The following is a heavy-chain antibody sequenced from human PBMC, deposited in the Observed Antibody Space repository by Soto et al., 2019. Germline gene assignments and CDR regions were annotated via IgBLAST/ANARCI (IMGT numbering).Heavy chain of an antibody. Sequence: SETQSLTCTVSGGSIRSYYWSWIRQPPGKGLEWIGYIYYSGSTNYNPSLKSRVTISVDTSKNQFSLKLSSVTAADTAVYYCARTQPDSSSWFDYWGQGTLVTVSS. CDR1: GGSIRSYY. V-gene: IGHV4-59*08. CDR3: ARTQPDSSSWFDY. J-gene: IGHJ4*02. D-gene: IGHD6-13*01. CDR2: IYYSGST.